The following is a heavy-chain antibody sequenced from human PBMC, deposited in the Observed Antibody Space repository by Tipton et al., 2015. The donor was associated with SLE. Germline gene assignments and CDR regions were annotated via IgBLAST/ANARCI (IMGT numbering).Heavy chain of an antibody. CDR1: GFTVSSNY. D-gene: IGHD6-13*01. V-gene: IGHV3-53*05. Sequence: SLRLSCAASGFTVSSNYMSWVRQAPGKGLEWVSVIYSGGSTYYADSVKGRLTISRDNSKNTLYLQMNSLRAEDTAVYYCARADMGIAAAGVWGQGTLVTVSS. J-gene: IGHJ4*02. CDR3: ARADMGIAAAGV. CDR2: IYSGGST.